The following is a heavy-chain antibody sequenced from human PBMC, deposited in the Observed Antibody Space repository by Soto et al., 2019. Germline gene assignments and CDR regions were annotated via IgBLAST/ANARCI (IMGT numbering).Heavy chain of an antibody. CDR3: ARVGLGWGLGVMVDY. CDR1: GYTFTSYA. CDR2: INAGNGNT. V-gene: IGHV1-3*05. D-gene: IGHD1-26*01. Sequence: QVQLVQSGAEEKKPGASVKVSCKASGYTFTSYAMHWVRQAPGQRLEWMGWINAGNGNTKYSQKFQGRVTITRDTSASTAYMELSSLRSEDTAVYYCARVGLGWGLGVMVDYWGQGTLVTVSS. J-gene: IGHJ4*02.